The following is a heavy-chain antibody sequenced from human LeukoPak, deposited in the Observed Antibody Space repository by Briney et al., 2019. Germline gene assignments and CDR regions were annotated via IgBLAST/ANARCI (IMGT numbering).Heavy chain of an antibody. CDR2: ISSSGSTI. V-gene: IGHV3-48*04. Sequence: GGSLRLSCAASGFTFSSYRMNWVRQAPGKGLEWVSYISSSGSTIYYADSVKGRFTISRDNAKNSLYLQMNSLRAEDTAVYYCARGVVTYYYGSGSSLDAFDIWGQGTMVTVSS. CDR3: ARGVVTYYYGSGSSLDAFDI. J-gene: IGHJ3*02. CDR1: GFTFSSYR. D-gene: IGHD3-10*01.